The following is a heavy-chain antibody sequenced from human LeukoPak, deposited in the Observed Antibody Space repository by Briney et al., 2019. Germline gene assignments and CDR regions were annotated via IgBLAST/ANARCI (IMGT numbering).Heavy chain of an antibody. CDR1: GFTFSTFW. CDR3: ARSSGWIIDF. V-gene: IGHV3-7*01. Sequence: GGSLRLSCAASGFTFSTFWVNWVRQTPGKGLEWVANIKQDGSEKYYVDSVKGRFTISRDNAKNSLYLQMNSLRDEDTAVYYCARSSGWIIDFWDQGTLVTVSS. CDR2: IKQDGSEK. D-gene: IGHD6-19*01. J-gene: IGHJ4*02.